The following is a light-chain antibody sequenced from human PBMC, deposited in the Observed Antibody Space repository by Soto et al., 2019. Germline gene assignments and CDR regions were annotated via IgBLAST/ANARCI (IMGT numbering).Light chain of an antibody. CDR2: DVT. J-gene: IGLJ1*01. V-gene: IGLV2-14*01. Sequence: QSVLTQPASVSGSPGQSITISCTGTSSDVGGYDYVSWYQQHPGKAPKLMIYDVTNRPSGVSNRFSGSKSGNTASLTISGLQAEDEAYYYCISYASLNTDVFGAGTKLTVL. CDR1: SSDVGGYDY. CDR3: ISYASLNTDV.